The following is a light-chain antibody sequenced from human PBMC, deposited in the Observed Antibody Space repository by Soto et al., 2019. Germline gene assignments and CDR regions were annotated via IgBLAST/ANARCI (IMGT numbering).Light chain of an antibody. CDR3: QTWGTGIQV. CDR1: SGHSNDA. V-gene: IGLV4-69*01. Sequence: QPVLTQSPSTSASLGASVKLTCTLSSGHSNDAIAWHQQQPEKGPRYLMKLNSDGIHSKGDGIPDRFSGSSSGAERYLTISSLQSEDEADYYCQTWGTGIQVFGTGTKLTVL. J-gene: IGLJ1*01. CDR2: LNSDGIH.